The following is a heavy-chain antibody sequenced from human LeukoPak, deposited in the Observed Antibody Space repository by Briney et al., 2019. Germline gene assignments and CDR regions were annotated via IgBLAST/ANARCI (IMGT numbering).Heavy chain of an antibody. Sequence: GGSLRLSCVASGFTFSSYAMHWVRQTPGKGLEYVSGINSNGGSTHYANSVKGRFTISRDNSKHTLYLQMGSLRTDDTAVYYCARGGIAALGYWGQGTLVTVSS. D-gene: IGHD6-13*01. CDR1: GFTFSSYA. CDR2: INSNGGST. V-gene: IGHV3-64*01. CDR3: ARGGIAALGY. J-gene: IGHJ4*02.